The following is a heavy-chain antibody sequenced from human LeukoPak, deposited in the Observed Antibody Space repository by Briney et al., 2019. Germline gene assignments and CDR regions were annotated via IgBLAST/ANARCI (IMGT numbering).Heavy chain of an antibody. CDR3: ARWASSPKCFDP. CDR1: GYSIASGFF. D-gene: IGHD5/OR15-5a*01. V-gene: IGHV4-38-2*02. Sequence: SETLSLTCNVSGYSIASGFFWGCIRQSPGKGLEWIANIFHSGATYYDPSLQSRVTISLDASTNQFSLKMLSVTATDTAIYYCARWASSPKCFDPWGQGILVTVSS. CDR2: IFHSGAT. J-gene: IGHJ5*02.